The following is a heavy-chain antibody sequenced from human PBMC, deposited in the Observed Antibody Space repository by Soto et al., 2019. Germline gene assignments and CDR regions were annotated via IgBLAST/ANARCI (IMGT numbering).Heavy chain of an antibody. V-gene: IGHV1-18*01. CDR1: GDTLTRYG. D-gene: IGHD3-16*01. J-gene: IGHJ6*02. CDR3: AMVDVYVTPSPQDV. CDR2: INTYNGNT. Sequence: QGQLVQSGAEVKNPGASVKVSCKASGDTLTRYGIAWARQAPGQALELMGWINTYNGNTNYAQNVQRRVNLTTDTSTSTAYMELRSLRSNDTAIYYCAMVDVYVTPSPQDVWGQGTTVIVSS.